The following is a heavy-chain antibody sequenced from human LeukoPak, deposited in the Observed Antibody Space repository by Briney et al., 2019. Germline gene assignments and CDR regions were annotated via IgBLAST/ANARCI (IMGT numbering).Heavy chain of an antibody. CDR2: INPNSGGT. Sequence: ASVKVSCKASGYTFTGYYIHWVRQAPGQGLEWMGWINPNSGGTNYAQKFQGRVTMTRDTSISTAYMELSSLRSEDTAVYYCAREGKGGNSKAFDPWGQGTLVTVSS. CDR1: GYTFTGYY. V-gene: IGHV1-2*02. J-gene: IGHJ5*02. CDR3: AREGKGGNSKAFDP. D-gene: IGHD4-23*01.